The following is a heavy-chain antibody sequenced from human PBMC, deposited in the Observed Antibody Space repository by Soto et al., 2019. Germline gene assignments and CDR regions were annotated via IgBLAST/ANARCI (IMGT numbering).Heavy chain of an antibody. V-gene: IGHV3-11*01. CDR1: GFTFSDYY. CDR3: ARAIHEDYYYYMDV. CDR2: ISSSGSTI. Sequence: PGGSLRLSCAASGFTFSDYYMSWIRQAPGKGLEWVSYISSSGSTIYYADSVKGRFTISRDNAKNSLYLQMNSLRAEDTAVYYCARAIHEDYYYYMDVWGKGTTVTVSS. J-gene: IGHJ6*03.